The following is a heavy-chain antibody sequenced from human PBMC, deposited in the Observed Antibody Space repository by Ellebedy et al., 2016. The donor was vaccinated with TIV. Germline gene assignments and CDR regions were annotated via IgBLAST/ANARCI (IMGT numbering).Heavy chain of an antibody. J-gene: IGHJ4*02. V-gene: IGHV3-11*03. D-gene: IGHD3-10*01. CDR3: ARTRNPGATPSYDS. CDR2: ISSSSSYT. CDR1: GFTFSDYY. Sequence: PGGSLRLSCAASGFTFSDYYMSWMRRAPGRGLEWASYISSSSSYTNYADSVKGRFTIPRDNAKNSLYLQMNSLRVEDTALYHCARTRNPGATPSYDSWGQGTLVTVSS.